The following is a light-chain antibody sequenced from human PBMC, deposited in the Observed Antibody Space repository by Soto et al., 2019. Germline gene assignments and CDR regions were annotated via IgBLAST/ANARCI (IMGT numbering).Light chain of an antibody. Sequence: EIVMTQSPATLSVSPGERATLSCRASQSVSSNLAWYQQKPGQAPRLLIYGASTRATGIPARFSGSGSGTEFTLTISNVQSEDSAVYYCQQYDNWPPLTFGGGTKVDIK. CDR3: QQYDNWPPLT. CDR1: QSVSSN. V-gene: IGKV3-15*01. CDR2: GAS. J-gene: IGKJ4*01.